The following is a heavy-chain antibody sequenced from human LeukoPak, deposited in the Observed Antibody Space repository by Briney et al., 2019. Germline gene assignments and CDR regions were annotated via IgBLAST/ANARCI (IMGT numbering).Heavy chain of an antibody. CDR2: INHSGST. D-gene: IGHD6-6*01. Sequence: SETLSLTCAVYGGSFSGYYWSWIRQPPGKRLEWIGEINHSGSTNYNPSLKSRVTISVDTSKNQFSLKLSSVTAADTAVYYCATGIAARFFDYWGQGTLVTVSS. CDR3: ATGIAARFFDY. V-gene: IGHV4-34*01. CDR1: GGSFSGYY. J-gene: IGHJ4*02.